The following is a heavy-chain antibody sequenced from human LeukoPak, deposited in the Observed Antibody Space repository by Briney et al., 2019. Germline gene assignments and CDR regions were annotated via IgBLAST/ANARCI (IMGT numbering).Heavy chain of an antibody. CDR1: GDSISSSNW. D-gene: IGHD5-18*01. CDR3: ARRRYNYGFDS. J-gene: IGHJ4*02. Sequence: SETLSLTCDVSGDSISSSNWWNWVRQPPGKGLEWIGGIYHSGSTNYNPSLKSRVTMSVDKSKNQFSLKLSSVTAADTAVFYCARRRYNYGFDSWGQGTLVTVSS. CDR2: IYHSGST. V-gene: IGHV4/OR15-8*01.